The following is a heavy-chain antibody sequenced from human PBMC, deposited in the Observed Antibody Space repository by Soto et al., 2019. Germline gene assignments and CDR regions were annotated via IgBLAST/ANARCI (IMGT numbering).Heavy chain of an antibody. D-gene: IGHD6-19*01. CDR1: GGSISSSSYY. J-gene: IGHJ2*01. Sequence: QLQLQESGPGLVKPSETLSLTCTVSGGSISSSSYYWGWIRQPPGKGLEWIGSIYYSGSTYYNPSLKSRVTISVDTSKNQFSLKLSSVTAADTAVYYCARPPGSGGWYAGWYFDLWGRGTLVTVSS. V-gene: IGHV4-39*01. CDR3: ARPPGSGGWYAGWYFDL. CDR2: IYYSGST.